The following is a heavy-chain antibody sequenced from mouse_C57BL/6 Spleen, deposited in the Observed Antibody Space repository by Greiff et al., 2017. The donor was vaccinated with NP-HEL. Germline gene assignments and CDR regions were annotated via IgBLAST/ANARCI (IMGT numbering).Heavy chain of an antibody. J-gene: IGHJ2*01. D-gene: IGHD1-1*01. CDR1: GFTFSDFY. CDR2: SRNKANDYTT. CDR3: ARDASLITTVVATRYFDY. Sequence: EVKLMESGGGLVQSGRSLRLSCATSGFTFSDFYMEWVRQAPGKGLEWIAASRNKANDYTTEYSASVKGRFIVSRDTSQSILYLQMNALRAEDTAIYYCARDASLITTVVATRYFDYWGQGTTLTVSS. V-gene: IGHV7-1*01.